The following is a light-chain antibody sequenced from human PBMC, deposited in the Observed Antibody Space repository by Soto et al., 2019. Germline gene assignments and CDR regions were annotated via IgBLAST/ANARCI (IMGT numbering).Light chain of an antibody. J-gene: IGKJ4*01. CDR3: QQRSTWPGT. CDR1: QSVRSY. V-gene: IGKV3-11*01. CDR2: DAS. Sequence: IVLTQSPATLSLSPGERATLSCRASQSVRSYLAWYQQKPGQAPRLLIYDASTRATGIPARFSGSGSGTDFTLSISSLEPEDCAVYYCQQRSTWPGTFGGGTKVEIK.